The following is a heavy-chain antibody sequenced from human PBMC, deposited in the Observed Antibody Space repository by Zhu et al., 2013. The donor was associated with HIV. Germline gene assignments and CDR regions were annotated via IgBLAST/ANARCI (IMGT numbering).Heavy chain of an antibody. CDR3: ARDLLLTFPMTDIAVAEPLDY. J-gene: IGHJ4*02. CDR1: GYTFTSYG. Sequence: QVQLVQSGAEVKKPGASVKVSCKASGYTFTSYGISWVRQAPGQGLEWMGWISAYNGNTNYAQKLQGRVTMTTDTSTSTAYMELRSLRSDDTAVYYCARDLLLTFPMTDIAVAEPLDYWGQGTLVTVSS. V-gene: IGHV1-18*01. CDR2: ISAYNGNT. D-gene: IGHD6-19*01.